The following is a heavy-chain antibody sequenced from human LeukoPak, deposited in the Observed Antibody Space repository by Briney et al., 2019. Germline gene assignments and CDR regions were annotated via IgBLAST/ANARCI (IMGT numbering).Heavy chain of an antibody. V-gene: IGHV4-59*01. Sequence: SETLSLTCTVSGGSISSYYWSWIRQPPGKGLEWIGYIYYSGSTNYNPSLKSRVTISVDTSKNQFSLKLSSVTAADTAVHYCARNHGSSWHEVGYYYYYYMDVWGKGTTVTVSS. CDR3: ARNHGSSWHEVGYYYYYYMDV. CDR1: GGSISSYY. J-gene: IGHJ6*03. CDR2: IYYSGST. D-gene: IGHD6-13*01.